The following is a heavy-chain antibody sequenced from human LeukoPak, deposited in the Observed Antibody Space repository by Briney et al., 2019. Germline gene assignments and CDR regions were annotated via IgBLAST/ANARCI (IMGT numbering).Heavy chain of an antibody. CDR3: ARDNIRDMGVFDY. J-gene: IGHJ4*02. D-gene: IGHD3-16*01. V-gene: IGHV1-69*01. Sequence: GASVKVSCKASGGTFSSYAISWVRQAPGQGLEWMGGIIPIFGTANYAQKFQGRVTITADESTSTAYIELSSLRSEDTAVYYCARDNIRDMGVFDYWGQGTLVTVSS. CDR2: IIPIFGTA. CDR1: GGTFSSYA.